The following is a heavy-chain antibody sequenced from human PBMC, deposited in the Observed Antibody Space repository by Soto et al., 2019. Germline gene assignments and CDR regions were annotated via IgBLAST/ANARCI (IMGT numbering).Heavy chain of an antibody. D-gene: IGHD2-15*01. J-gene: IGHJ1*01. Sequence: QVQLVQSGAEVKKPGASVKVSCKASGYIFTAYSMHWVRQAPGQGLEWMGVVNPSGGSTNYAQKFQGRITMTRDTYTSTVYMDLSSLTSEDTAVYYCAREENCSDGICYSEYLQRWGQGTLVTVSS. CDR2: VNPSGGST. V-gene: IGHV1-46*01. CDR1: GYIFTAYS. CDR3: AREENCSDGICYSEYLQR.